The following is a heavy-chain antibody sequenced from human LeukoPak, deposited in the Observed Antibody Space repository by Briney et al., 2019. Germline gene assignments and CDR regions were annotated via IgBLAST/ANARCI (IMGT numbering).Heavy chain of an antibody. CDR3: ARSKCSGGSCYRAFDY. V-gene: IGHV1-69*13. J-gene: IGHJ4*02. CDR2: IIPIFGTA. Sequence: SVKVSCKASGGTFSSYAISWVRQAPGQGLEWMGGIIPIFGTANYAQKFQGRVTITADESTSTAYMELRSLRSDDTAVYYCARSKCSGGSCYRAFDYWGQGTLVTVSS. CDR1: GGTFSSYA. D-gene: IGHD2-15*01.